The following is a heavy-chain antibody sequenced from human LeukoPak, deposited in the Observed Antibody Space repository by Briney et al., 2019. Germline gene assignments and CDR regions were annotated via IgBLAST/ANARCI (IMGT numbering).Heavy chain of an antibody. D-gene: IGHD2-15*01. Sequence: SETLSLTCTVSGYSISSGYYWGWIRQPPGKGLEWIGSIYYSGSTYYNPSLKSRVTISVDTSKNQFSLKLSSVTAADTAVYYCARDRDVVVVAAHNWFDPWGQGALVTVSS. CDR2: IYYSGST. J-gene: IGHJ5*02. CDR1: GYSISSGYY. CDR3: ARDRDVVVVAAHNWFDP. V-gene: IGHV4-38-2*02.